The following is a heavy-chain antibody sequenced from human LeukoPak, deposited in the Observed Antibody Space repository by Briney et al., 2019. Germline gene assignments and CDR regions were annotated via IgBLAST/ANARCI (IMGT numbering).Heavy chain of an antibody. D-gene: IGHD1-7*01. CDR1: GGTFSSYA. Sequence: ASVKVSCKASGGTFSSYAISWVRQAPGQGLEWMGGIIPIFGTANYAQKFQGRVTITTDESTSTAYMELSSLRSEDTAVYYCARGGLELRSLDYWGQGTLVTVSS. CDR3: ARGGLELRSLDY. J-gene: IGHJ4*02. CDR2: IIPIFGTA. V-gene: IGHV1-69*05.